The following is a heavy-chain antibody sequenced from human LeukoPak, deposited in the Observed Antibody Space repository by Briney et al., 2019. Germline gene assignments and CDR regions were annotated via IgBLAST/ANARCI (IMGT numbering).Heavy chain of an antibody. CDR2: IDWDDDK. Sequence: SGPTLVNPTQTLTLTCTFSGFSLSTSGMCVSWIRQPPGKALEWLARIDWDDDKYYSTSLKTRLTISKDTSKNQVVLTMTNMDPVDTATYYCARMVAARPGSTYYFDYWGQGTLVTVSS. CDR1: GFSLSTSGMC. CDR3: ARMVAARPGSTYYFDY. D-gene: IGHD6-6*01. J-gene: IGHJ4*02. V-gene: IGHV2-70*11.